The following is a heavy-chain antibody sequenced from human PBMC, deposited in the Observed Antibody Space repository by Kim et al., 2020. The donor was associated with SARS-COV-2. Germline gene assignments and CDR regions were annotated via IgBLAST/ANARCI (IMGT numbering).Heavy chain of an antibody. CDR2: ISSSSSYI. J-gene: IGHJ4*02. D-gene: IGHD3-9*01. CDR1: GFTFSSYS. V-gene: IGHV3-21*01. Sequence: GGSLRLSCAASGFTFSSYSMNWVRQAPGKGLEWVSSISSSSSYIYYADSVKGRFTISRDNAKNSLYLQMNSLRAEDTAVYYCARDSTYYDILTGYRGYFDYWGQGTLVTVSS. CDR3: ARDSTYYDILTGYRGYFDY.